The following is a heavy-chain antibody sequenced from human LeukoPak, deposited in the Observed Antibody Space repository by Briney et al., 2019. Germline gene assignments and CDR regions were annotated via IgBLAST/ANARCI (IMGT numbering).Heavy chain of an antibody. CDR2: IYHSGST. CDR1: GGSISSNSYY. J-gene: IGHJ4*02. D-gene: IGHD6-19*01. V-gene: IGHV4-39*07. CDR3: ARGKSYSSGWYATYYFDY. Sequence: PSETLSLTCAVSGGSISSNSYYWGWIRQPPGKGLEWIGSIYHSGSTYYNPSLKSRVTISVDTSKNQFSLKLSSVTAADTAVYYCARGKSYSSGWYATYYFDYWGQGTLVTVSS.